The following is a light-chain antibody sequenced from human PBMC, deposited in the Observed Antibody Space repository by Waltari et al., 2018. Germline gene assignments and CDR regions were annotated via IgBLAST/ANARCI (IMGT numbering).Light chain of an antibody. CDR3: QQYYSDPLT. CDR1: QHIAGY. V-gene: IGKV1-8*01. CDR2: AAS. J-gene: IGKJ4*01. Sequence: AIRMTQSPSSFPASTGDRVTITCRASQHIAGYLAWYQQKPWKAPKLLIYAASTLQSGVPSRFSGSGSGTDFTLTISCLQSEDFATYYCQQYYSDPLTFGGGTKVEIK.